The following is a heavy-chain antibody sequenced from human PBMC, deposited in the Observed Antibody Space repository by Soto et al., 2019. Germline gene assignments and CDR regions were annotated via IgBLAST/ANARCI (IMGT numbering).Heavy chain of an antibody. J-gene: IGHJ4*02. V-gene: IGHV3-23*01. D-gene: IGHD2-2*01. CDR3: AKNAAAPDY. Sequence: EVQLLESGGGLVQPGGSLRLSCAASGFTFKNYAMTWVRQAPGKGLEWVSSIMGSGAATYYADSVKGRFTISRDNSKNTVYLEMNSLRAEDTAVYFCAKNAAAPDYWGQGTLVTVSS. CDR1: GFTFKNYA. CDR2: IMGSGAAT.